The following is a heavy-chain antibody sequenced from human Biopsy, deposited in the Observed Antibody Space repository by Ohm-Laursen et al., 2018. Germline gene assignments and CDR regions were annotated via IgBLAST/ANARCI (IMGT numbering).Heavy chain of an antibody. J-gene: IGHJ2*01. V-gene: IGHV4-59*01. CDR1: GDSISSYY. Sequence: SETLSLTCIVSGDSISSYYWSWIRQPPGKGLAWIGYVYYTGSTDYNPSLQSRVTISVGTSKNHFSLRLRSVTPADTAIYYCARDRGYYSDRTVPGYFDLWGRGTLVTVSS. CDR3: ARDRGYYSDRTVPGYFDL. D-gene: IGHD3-22*01. CDR2: VYYTGST.